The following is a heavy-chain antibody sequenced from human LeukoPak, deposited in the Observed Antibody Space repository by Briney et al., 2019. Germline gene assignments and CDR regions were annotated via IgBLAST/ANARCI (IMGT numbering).Heavy chain of an antibody. CDR3: ARDQNDYVWGSYPFPFDY. D-gene: IGHD3-16*01. J-gene: IGHJ4*02. CDR2: ISSGSGYK. Sequence: GGSLRLSCTASGFSFSSYSMNWLRQAPGKGLEWVSSISSGSGYKYYADSVKGRFSISRDSAKSSLYLQMNSLGAEDTAVYYCARDQNDYVWGSYPFPFDYWGQGTLVTVSS. CDR1: GFSFSSYS. V-gene: IGHV3-21*01.